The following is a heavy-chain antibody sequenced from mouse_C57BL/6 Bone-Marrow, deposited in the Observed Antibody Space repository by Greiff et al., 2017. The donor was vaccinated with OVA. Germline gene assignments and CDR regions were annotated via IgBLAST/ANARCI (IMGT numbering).Heavy chain of an antibody. CDR3: ARQGGTRDFDY. Sequence: EVQRVESGGGLVQPGGSLKLSCAASGFTFSDYYMYWVRQTPEKRLEWVAYISNGGGSTYYPDTVKGRFTISRDNAKNTLYLQMSRLKSEDTAMYYCARQGGTRDFDYWGQGTTLTVSS. CDR1: GFTFSDYY. CDR2: ISNGGGST. V-gene: IGHV5-12*01. J-gene: IGHJ2*01.